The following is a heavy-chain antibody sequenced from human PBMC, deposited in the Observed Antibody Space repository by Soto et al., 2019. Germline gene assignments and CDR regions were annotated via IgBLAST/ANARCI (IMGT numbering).Heavy chain of an antibody. CDR3: TKAEVITIFGVPGY. Sequence: PGGSLSLSCAASGFPFSSYAMSWVRQAPGKGLEWVPGISGSGGSTFYADSVKGRFTISKDNSKNTLYLQMNSLRAEDTAVYYCTKAEVITIFGVPGYWGQGTLVTVSS. CDR2: ISGSGGST. V-gene: IGHV3-23*01. J-gene: IGHJ4*02. CDR1: GFPFSSYA. D-gene: IGHD3-3*01.